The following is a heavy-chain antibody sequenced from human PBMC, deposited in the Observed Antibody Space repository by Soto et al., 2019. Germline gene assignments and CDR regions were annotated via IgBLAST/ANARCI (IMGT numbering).Heavy chain of an antibody. CDR2: IIPIFGTA. CDR3: ARLGSYDSSGYFEAFDI. CDR1: GGTFSSYA. D-gene: IGHD3-22*01. Sequence: SVKVSCKASGGTFSSYAISWVRQAPGQGLEWMGGIIPIFGTANYAQKFQGRVTITADESTSTAYMELSSLRSEETAVYYCARLGSYDSSGYFEAFDIWGQGTMVTVSS. J-gene: IGHJ3*02. V-gene: IGHV1-69*13.